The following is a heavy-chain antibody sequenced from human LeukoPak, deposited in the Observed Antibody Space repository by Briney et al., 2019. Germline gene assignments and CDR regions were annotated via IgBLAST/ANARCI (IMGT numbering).Heavy chain of an antibody. J-gene: IGHJ5*01. D-gene: IGHD3-22*01. CDR2: IHSSGST. Sequence: PSETLSLTCTVSGVSSTDYFWSWIRQPAGRGLEWIGRIHSSGSTNYNPSVKSRITLSLDTSKNQFSLKLSSVTAADTAVYYCATEGDRDSGVWHWFDSWGQGTLVTVSS. V-gene: IGHV4-4*07. CDR3: ATEGDRDSGVWHWFDS. CDR1: GVSSTDYF.